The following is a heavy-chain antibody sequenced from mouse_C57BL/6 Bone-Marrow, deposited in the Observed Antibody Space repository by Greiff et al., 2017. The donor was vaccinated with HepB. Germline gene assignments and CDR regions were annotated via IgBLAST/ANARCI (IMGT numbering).Heavy chain of an antibody. Sequence: QVQLQQSGAELVRPGTSVKMSCKASGYTFTNYWIGWAKQRPGHGLEWIGDIYPGGGYTNYNEKFKGKATLTEDKSSSTAYMQFSSLTSEDSAISYGARLRLPTVVGFDYWVQGTTLTVSS. D-gene: IGHD1-1*01. CDR3: ARLRLPTVVGFDY. CDR2: IYPGGGYT. J-gene: IGHJ2*01. V-gene: IGHV1-63*01. CDR1: GYTFTNYW.